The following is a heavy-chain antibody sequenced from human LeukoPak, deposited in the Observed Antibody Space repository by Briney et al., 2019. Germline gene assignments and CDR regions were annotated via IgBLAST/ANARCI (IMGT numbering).Heavy chain of an antibody. Sequence: GGSLRLSCAAPGFIFSDYWMHWVRQAPGKGLVWVSRINTDGGFTRYADSVQGRFIISRDTAKNTLFLQMNSLRAEDTAVYYCAREAKVGGALQYWGQGILVTVSS. J-gene: IGHJ4*02. CDR1: GFIFSDYW. CDR3: AREAKVGGALQY. D-gene: IGHD1-26*01. V-gene: IGHV3-74*01. CDR2: INTDGGFT.